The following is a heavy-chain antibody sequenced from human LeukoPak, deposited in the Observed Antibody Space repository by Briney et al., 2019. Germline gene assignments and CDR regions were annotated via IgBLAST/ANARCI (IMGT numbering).Heavy chain of an antibody. J-gene: IGHJ4*02. V-gene: IGHV3-48*04. CDR3: ARGLAAAGPGYY. CDR1: GFTFSNYN. Sequence: GGSLRLSCAASGFTFSNYNMNWVRQAPGKGLEWVSYISISSSTIYYTDSVKGRFTISRDNAKNSLYLQMNSLRAEDTAVYYCARGLAAAGPGYYWGQGTLVTVSS. D-gene: IGHD6-13*01. CDR2: ISISSSTI.